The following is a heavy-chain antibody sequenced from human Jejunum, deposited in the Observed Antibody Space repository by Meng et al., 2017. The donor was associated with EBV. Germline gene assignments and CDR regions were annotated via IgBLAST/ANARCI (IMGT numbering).Heavy chain of an antibody. CDR1: GFTFPNAW. V-gene: IGHV3-15*01. CDR2: IKGKTDGGTT. D-gene: IGHD6-19*01. J-gene: IGHJ5*02. CDR3: TSAGPKSGWYGWVDP. Sequence: EVQLVESGGGVVRLGGSLRLSGAASGFTFPNAWMSWVRQAPGKGLEWVGRIKGKTDGGTTDYAAPVKGRFTISRDDSKNTLYLQMNSLRTEDTAVYYCTSAGPKSGWYGWVDPWGQGTLLTVSS.